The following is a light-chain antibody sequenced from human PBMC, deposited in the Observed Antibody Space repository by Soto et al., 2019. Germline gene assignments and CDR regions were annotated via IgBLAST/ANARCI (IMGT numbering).Light chain of an antibody. J-gene: IGKJ4*01. CDR1: QSVSSH. CDR2: GAS. CDR3: QQYIRWPLT. Sequence: EIVWTQSPATLSLSPGERATLSCRSSQSVSSHLVWYQQKPGQAPSLLIYGASTRATGTPARFSGSGSGTEFTLTISSLQSEDYAVYFCQQYIRWPLTFGGGTKVDIK. V-gene: IGKV3-15*01.